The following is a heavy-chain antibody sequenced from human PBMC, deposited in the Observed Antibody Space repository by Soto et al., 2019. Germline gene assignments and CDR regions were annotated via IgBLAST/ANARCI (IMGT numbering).Heavy chain of an antibody. CDR3: AREYQLLGSGYSSGGLGY. D-gene: IGHD6-25*01. V-gene: IGHV4-39*02. CDR1: GGSISSYY. CDR2: IYYSGST. J-gene: IGHJ4*02. Sequence: SETLSLTCTVSGGSISSYYWGWISQPPGKGLEWIGSIYYSGSTYYNPSLKSRVTISVDTSKNQFSLKLSSVTAADTAVYYCAREYQLLGSGYSSGGLGYRGQGTLVTVSS.